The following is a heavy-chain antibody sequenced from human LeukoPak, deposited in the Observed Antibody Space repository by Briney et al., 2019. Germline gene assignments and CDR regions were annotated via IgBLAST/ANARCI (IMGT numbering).Heavy chain of an antibody. V-gene: IGHV3-30*03. D-gene: IGHD5-18*01. CDR3: ARERDTAMGKVYYYYYYMDV. CDR2: ISYDGSNK. J-gene: IGHJ6*03. CDR1: GFTFSSYG. Sequence: PGGSLRLSCAASGFTFSSYGMHWVRQAPGKGLEWVAVISYDGSNKYYADSVKGRFTISRDNSKNTLYLQMNSLRAEDTAVYYCARERDTAMGKVYYYYYYMDVWGKGTTVTVSS.